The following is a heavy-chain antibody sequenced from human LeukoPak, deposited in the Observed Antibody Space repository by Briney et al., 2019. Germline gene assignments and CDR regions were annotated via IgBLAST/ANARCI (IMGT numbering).Heavy chain of an antibody. CDR3: ARVKVAGSSIFDY. Sequence: GRSLRLSCAASGFTFSNFAMHWVRQAPGKGLEWVAVISYDGDNEYYADSVKGRFTISRDNAKNSLYLQMNSLRAEDTAVYYCARVKVAGSSIFDYWGQGTLVTVSS. CDR1: GFTFSNFA. CDR2: ISYDGDNE. D-gene: IGHD6-19*01. V-gene: IGHV3-30-3*01. J-gene: IGHJ4*02.